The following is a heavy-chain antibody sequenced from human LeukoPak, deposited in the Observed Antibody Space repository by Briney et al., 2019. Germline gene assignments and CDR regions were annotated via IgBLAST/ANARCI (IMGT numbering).Heavy chain of an antibody. CDR1: GFTFSSYR. J-gene: IGHJ4*02. CDR2: IKQDGSEK. CDR3: AKDRLPDSGYDIDS. Sequence: PGGSLRLSCAASGFTFSSYRMNWVRQAPGKGLEWVANIKQDGSEKYYVDSVKGRFTISRDNSKNTVYLQLNSLRAEDTALYYCAKDRLPDSGYDIDSWGQGTLVTVSS. V-gene: IGHV3-7*03. D-gene: IGHD5-12*01.